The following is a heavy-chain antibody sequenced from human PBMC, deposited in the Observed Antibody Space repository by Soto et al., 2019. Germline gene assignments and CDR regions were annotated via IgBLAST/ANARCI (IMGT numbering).Heavy chain of an antibody. CDR3: ARGYYTSWYWFDR. Sequence: QVQLQESGPGLVKPSETLSLTCTVPVSGGSVITGVHYGTGIRQPPGKGLEWIGYIYYSGSTNYNPSLKSRVTISVDTSKNQFSLKLTSVTAADTAVYYCARGYYTSWYWFDRWGRGTLVTVSS. J-gene: IGHJ2*01. V-gene: IGHV4-61*08. CDR2: IYYSGST. CDR1: GGSVITGVHY. D-gene: IGHD6-13*01.